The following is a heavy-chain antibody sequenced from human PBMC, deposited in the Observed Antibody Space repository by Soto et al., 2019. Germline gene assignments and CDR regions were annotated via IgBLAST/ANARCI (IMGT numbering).Heavy chain of an antibody. CDR1: GYTFTGYY. D-gene: IGHD5-18*01. CDR2: INPNSGGT. CDR3: ARDIGLDVDTARTTGYYYYGMDV. Sequence: GASVKVSFKASGYTFTGYYMHWVRQAPGQGLEWMGWINPNSGGTNYAQKFQGRVTMTRDTSISTAYMELSRLRSDDTAVYYCARDIGLDVDTARTTGYYYYGMDVWGQGTTVTVSS. J-gene: IGHJ6*02. V-gene: IGHV1-2*02.